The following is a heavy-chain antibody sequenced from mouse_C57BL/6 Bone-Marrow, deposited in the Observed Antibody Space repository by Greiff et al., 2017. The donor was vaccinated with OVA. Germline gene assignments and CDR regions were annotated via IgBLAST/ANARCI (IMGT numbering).Heavy chain of an antibody. D-gene: IGHD1-1*02. Sequence: EVKLVESGGDLVKPGGSLKLFCAASGFTFSSYGMSWVRQTPDKRLEWVATISSGGSYTYYPDSVKGRFTISRDNAKNTLYLQMSSLKSEDTAMYYCARVLWSFAYWGQGTLVTVSA. V-gene: IGHV5-6*01. CDR1: GFTFSSYG. J-gene: IGHJ3*01. CDR3: ARVLWSFAY. CDR2: ISSGGSYT.